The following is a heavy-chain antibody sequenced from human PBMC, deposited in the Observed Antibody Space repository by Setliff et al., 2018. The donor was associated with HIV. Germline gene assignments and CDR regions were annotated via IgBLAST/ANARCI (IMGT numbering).Heavy chain of an antibody. CDR2: AIPMLGIA. Sequence: SVKVSCKASGYSFTDYYIHWVRQAPGQGLEWMGGAIPMLGIANHVHKFQGRVTITADKSTSTAYMELNSLRSEDTAVYYCARSSYYDVNSPFDYWGQGTRVTVSS. J-gene: IGHJ4*02. D-gene: IGHD3-16*01. V-gene: IGHV1-69*10. CDR3: ARSSYYDVNSPFDY. CDR1: GYSFTDYY.